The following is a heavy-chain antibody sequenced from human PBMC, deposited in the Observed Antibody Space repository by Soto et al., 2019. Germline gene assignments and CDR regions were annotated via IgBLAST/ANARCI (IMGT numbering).Heavy chain of an antibody. CDR2: INPNSGGK. D-gene: IGHD3-3*01. CDR1: GYTFTGYY. J-gene: IGHJ3*02. CDR3: ARXSPLWDFWSGYNHAFDS. Sequence: ASVKVSCKASGYTFTGYYMHWVRQAPGQGLEWMGWINPNSGGKNYAEKFQGWVTMTRDTSISTAYMELSRLRSDDTDVYYCARXSPLWDFWSGYNHAFDSWGQGTMVTVSS. V-gene: IGHV1-2*04.